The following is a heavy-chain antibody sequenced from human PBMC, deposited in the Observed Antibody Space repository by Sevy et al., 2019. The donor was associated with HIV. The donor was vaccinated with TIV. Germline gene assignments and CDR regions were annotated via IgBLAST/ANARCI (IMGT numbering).Heavy chain of an antibody. CDR3: ARERVSPGPLIDNYGMDV. CDR1: GFTFRSYD. CDR2: AWFDGTTK. J-gene: IGHJ6*02. V-gene: IGHV3-33*01. Sequence: GGSLRLSCEASGFTFRSYDMHWVRQTPGKGLEWVAIAWFDGTTKYYAESVQGRFTISRDNSKNTISLQMNSLRTEDTATYFCARERVSPGPLIDNYGMDVWGQGTTVTVSS. D-gene: IGHD2-8*01.